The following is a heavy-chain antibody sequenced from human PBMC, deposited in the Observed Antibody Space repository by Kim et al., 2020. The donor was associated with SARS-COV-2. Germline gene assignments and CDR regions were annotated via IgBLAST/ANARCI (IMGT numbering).Heavy chain of an antibody. J-gene: IGHJ3*02. CDR3: ARDLIQRRVTMIVVGMDAFDI. D-gene: IGHD3-22*01. V-gene: IGHV4-4*07. CDR2: IYTSGST. Sequence: SETLSLTCTVSGGSISSYYWSWIRQPAGKGLEWIGRIYTSGSTNYNPSLKSRVTMSVDTSKNQFSLKLSSVTAADTAVYYCARDLIQRRVTMIVVGMDAFDIWGQGKLFTASP. CDR1: GGSISSYY.